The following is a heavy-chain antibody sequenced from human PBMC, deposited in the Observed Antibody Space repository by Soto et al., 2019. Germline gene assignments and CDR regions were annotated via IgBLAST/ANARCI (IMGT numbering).Heavy chain of an antibody. Sequence: EVQLLESGGGLVKPGGSLRLACAASGFPFNSHSMFWVRQAPGKGLEWVSSISGSSDYIFYADSVKGRFTIFRDNAKKSLFLQMNSLRAEDTAMYYCARGGIILLGASTRPLDYLGQGTLVTVSS. CDR1: GFPFNSHS. D-gene: IGHD1-26*01. CDR3: ARGGIILLGASTRPLDY. V-gene: IGHV3-21*01. CDR2: ISGSSDYI. J-gene: IGHJ4*02.